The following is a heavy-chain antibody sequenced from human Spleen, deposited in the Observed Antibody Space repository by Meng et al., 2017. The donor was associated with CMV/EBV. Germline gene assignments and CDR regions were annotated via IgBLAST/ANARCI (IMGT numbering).Heavy chain of an antibody. CDR2: IIPIFGTA. Sequence: KASCKAAGGTFSSYAISWVRQAPGQGLEWMGGIIPIFGTANYAQKFQGRVTITTDESTSTAYMELSSLRSEDTAVYYCASIWGGIVAPWGQGTLVTVSS. CDR1: GGTFSSYA. V-gene: IGHV1-69*05. CDR3: ASIWGGIVAP. J-gene: IGHJ5*02. D-gene: IGHD3-16*02.